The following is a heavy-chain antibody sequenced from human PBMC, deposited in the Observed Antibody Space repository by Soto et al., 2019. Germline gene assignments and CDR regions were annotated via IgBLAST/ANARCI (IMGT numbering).Heavy chain of an antibody. J-gene: IGHJ5*02. D-gene: IGHD1-26*01. V-gene: IGHV5-51*01. CDR2: IYPGDSDT. CDR1: GYSFTSYW. Sequence: PGESLKISCKGSGYSFTSYWIGWVRQMPGKGLEWMGIIYPGDSDTRYSPSFQGQVTISADKSISTAYLQWRSLKASDTAMYYCGRGVGPPLPKHWLVPVGQGALVTVSS. CDR3: GRGVGPPLPKHWLVP.